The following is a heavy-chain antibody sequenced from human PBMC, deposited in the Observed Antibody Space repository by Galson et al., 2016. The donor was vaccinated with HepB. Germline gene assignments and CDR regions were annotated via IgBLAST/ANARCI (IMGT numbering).Heavy chain of an antibody. J-gene: IGHJ6*02. Sequence: CAASGFSVYVMSWVRQAPGKGLEWVATFSGYDSSAFYADSVKGRFTIARDSSKKTLFLQMNSLRVDDTARYFCAKDLHYEIARSSSDFWRGLARRQSAGDSDMDVWGQGTTVIVSS. CDR3: AKDLHYEIARSSSDFWRGLARRQSAGDSDMDV. CDR1: GFSVYV. D-gene: IGHD3-3*01. CDR2: FSGYDSSA. V-gene: IGHV3-23*01.